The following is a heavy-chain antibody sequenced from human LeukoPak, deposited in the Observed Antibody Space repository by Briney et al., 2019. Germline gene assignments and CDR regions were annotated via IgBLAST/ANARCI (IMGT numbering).Heavy chain of an antibody. V-gene: IGHV3-53*01. CDR1: GFTVSSNY. J-gene: IGHJ6*02. D-gene: IGHD4-17*01. Sequence: PGGSLGLSCAASGFTVSSNYMSWVRQAPGKGLEWVSVIYSGGSTYYADSVKGRFTISRDNSKNTLYLQMNSLRAEDTAVYYCARVTLDYGDNYYGMDVWGQGTTVTVSS. CDR3: ARVTLDYGDNYYGMDV. CDR2: IYSGGST.